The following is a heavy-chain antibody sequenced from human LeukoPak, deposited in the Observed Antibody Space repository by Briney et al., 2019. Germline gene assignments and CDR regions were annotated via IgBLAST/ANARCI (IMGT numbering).Heavy chain of an antibody. J-gene: IGHJ4*02. CDR2: INHSGST. CDR1: GGSFSGYY. Sequence: SETLSLTCAVYGGSFSGYYWGWIRQPPGKGLEWIGEINHSGSTNYNPSLKSRVTISVDTSKNQFSLKLRSVTAADTAVYYCARQTGSGLFILPGGQGTLVTVSS. D-gene: IGHD3/OR15-3a*01. V-gene: IGHV4-34*01. CDR3: ARQTGSGLFILP.